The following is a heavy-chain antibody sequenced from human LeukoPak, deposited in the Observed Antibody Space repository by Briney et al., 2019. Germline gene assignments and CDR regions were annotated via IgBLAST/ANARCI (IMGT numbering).Heavy chain of an antibody. CDR2: IYHSGST. CDR3: ATRSSLGYYYYYMDV. D-gene: IGHD3-10*01. V-gene: IGHV4-38-2*01. Sequence: PSETLSLTCAVSGYSNSSGYYWGWIRQPPGKGLEWIGSIYHSGSTYYNPSLKSRVTISVDTSKNQFSLKLSSVTAADTAVYYCATRSSLGYYYYYMDVWGKGTTVTVSS. J-gene: IGHJ6*03. CDR1: GYSNSSGYY.